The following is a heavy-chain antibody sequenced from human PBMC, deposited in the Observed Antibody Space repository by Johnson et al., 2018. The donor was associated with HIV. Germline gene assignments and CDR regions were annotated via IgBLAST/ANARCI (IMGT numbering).Heavy chain of an antibody. V-gene: IGHV3-64*01. D-gene: IGHD2-21*01. CDR1: VFTFSSYA. Sequence: VLLVESGGGLVQPGGSLRLSCAASVFTFSSYAMHWVRQAPGKGLEYVSAISSNGGSTSYANSLKGRFTISGDNSKNTLYPQMNSLSAEDTSVYYCARDPSLPRVSIAADAFDIWGQGTMVTVSS. CDR2: ISSNGGST. J-gene: IGHJ3*02. CDR3: ARDPSLPRVSIAADAFDI.